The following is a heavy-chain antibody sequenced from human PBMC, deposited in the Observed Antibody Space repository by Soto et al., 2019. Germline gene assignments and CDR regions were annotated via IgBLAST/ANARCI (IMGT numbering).Heavy chain of an antibody. CDR2: IIPLFGTA. V-gene: IGHV1-69*06. CDR3: ARKAACGGDCYAFDA. D-gene: IGHD2-21*02. Sequence: QVYLVQSGAEVKKPGSSVKISCKASGGIFSSNTINWVRQAAGQGLEWMGGIIPLFGTANYAEKFQGRVTITADKSTKTEYMELTSLRSEDTAVYYCARKAACGGDCYAFDAWGQGTLVTFSS. J-gene: IGHJ4*02. CDR1: GGIFSSNT.